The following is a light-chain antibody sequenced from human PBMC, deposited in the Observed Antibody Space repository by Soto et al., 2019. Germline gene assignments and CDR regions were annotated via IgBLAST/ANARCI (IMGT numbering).Light chain of an antibody. Sequence: DIQMTQSPSSLSASVGDRVTITCQAGQDISNSLNWYQHKPGKAPKLLIYDASSLETGVPSRFGGSGSGTDFTFTISSLQPDDFATYYCQQYNSYSTFGQGTKVDIK. J-gene: IGKJ1*01. CDR1: QDISNS. CDR2: DAS. V-gene: IGKV1-33*01. CDR3: QQYNSYST.